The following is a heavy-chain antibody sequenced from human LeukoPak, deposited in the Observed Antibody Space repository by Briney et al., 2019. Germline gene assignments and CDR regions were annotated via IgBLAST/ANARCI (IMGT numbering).Heavy chain of an antibody. Sequence: PGRSLRLSCAASGFTFSSYGMHWVRQAPGKGLEWVAVISYDGSNKYYADSVKGRFTISRDNSKNTLYLQMNSLRAEDTAEYYCATTLFPGFGESAFDIWGQGTMVTVSS. D-gene: IGHD3-10*01. J-gene: IGHJ3*02. CDR1: GFTFSSYG. CDR2: ISYDGSNK. V-gene: IGHV3-30*03. CDR3: ATTLFPGFGESAFDI.